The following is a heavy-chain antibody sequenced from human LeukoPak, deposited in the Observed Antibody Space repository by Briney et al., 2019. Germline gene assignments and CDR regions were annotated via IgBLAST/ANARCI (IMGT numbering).Heavy chain of an antibody. CDR3: ARVSGWYSFDY. V-gene: IGHV4-31*03. CDR1: GGSISRGGYY. Sequence: SETLSLTCTVSGGSISRGGYYWSWIRQHPGKGLEWIGYIYYSGSTYYNPSLKSRVTISVDTSKNQFSLKLSSVTAADTAVYYCARVSGWYSFDYWGQGTLVTVSS. D-gene: IGHD6-19*01. J-gene: IGHJ4*02. CDR2: IYYSGST.